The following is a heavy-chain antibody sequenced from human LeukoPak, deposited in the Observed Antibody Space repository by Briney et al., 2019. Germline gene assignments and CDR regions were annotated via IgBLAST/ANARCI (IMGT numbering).Heavy chain of an antibody. D-gene: IGHD3-9*01. V-gene: IGHV1-8*01. J-gene: IGHJ6*02. CDR3: ARSVPDDTILYYYNYGMDV. Sequence: ASVKVSCKASGYTFTSYDINWVRQPTGQGLEWMGWMNPNSGNTGYAQKFQGRVTMTRNTSISTAYMELSSLRFEDTAVYYCARSVPDDTILYYYNYGMDVWGQGTTVTVSS. CDR1: GYTFTSYD. CDR2: MNPNSGNT.